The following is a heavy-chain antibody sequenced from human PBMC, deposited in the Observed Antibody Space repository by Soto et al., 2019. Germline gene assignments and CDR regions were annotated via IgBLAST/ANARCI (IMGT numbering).Heavy chain of an antibody. V-gene: IGHV4-30-4*01. D-gene: IGHD3-22*01. CDR3: ARVVQFYDSSGYSFYYFDY. Sequence: LSLTCTVSGDSVNSADYYWSWLRQPPGKGLEWIGYIYYSRSDYYNPSLGRRATITIDTSRNQFSLNLMSVTAADTAVYYCARVVQFYDSSGYSFYYFDYWGQGALVTVSS. CDR2: IYYSRSD. J-gene: IGHJ4*02. CDR1: GDSVNSADYY.